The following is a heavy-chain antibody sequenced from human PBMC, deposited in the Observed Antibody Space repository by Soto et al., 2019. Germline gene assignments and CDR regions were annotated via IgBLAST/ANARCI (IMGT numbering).Heavy chain of an antibody. CDR2: IWYDGSNK. CDR3: ARFGVWSGYYHFDY. J-gene: IGHJ4*02. D-gene: IGHD3-3*01. CDR1: GFTFSSYG. V-gene: IGHV3-33*01. Sequence: GGSLRLSCAASGFTFSSYGMHWVRQAPGKGLEWVAVIWYDGSNKYYADSVKGRFTISRDNSKNTLYLQMNSLRAEDTAVYYCARFGVWSGYYHFDYWGQGTLVTVSS.